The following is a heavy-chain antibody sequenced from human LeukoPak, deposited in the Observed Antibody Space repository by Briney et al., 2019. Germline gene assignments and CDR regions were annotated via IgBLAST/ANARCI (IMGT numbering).Heavy chain of an antibody. V-gene: IGHV3-53*01. CDR3: ARNLHDFWSGSFDY. D-gene: IGHD3-3*01. CDR1: GFTVSSKY. Sequence: GGSLRLSCAASGFTVSSKYMSWVRQAPGKGLEWVSVIYSGGSTYYADSVKGRFTISRDNSKNALYLQMNSLRAEDTAIYYCARNLHDFWSGSFDYWGRGTLVTVSS. J-gene: IGHJ4*02. CDR2: IYSGGST.